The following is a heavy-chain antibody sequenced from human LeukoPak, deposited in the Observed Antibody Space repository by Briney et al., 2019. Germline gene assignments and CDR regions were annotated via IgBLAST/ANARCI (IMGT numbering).Heavy chain of an antibody. Sequence: ASVKVSCKASGGTFSSYAISWVRQAPGQGLEWMGGIIPIFGTANYAQKFQGRDTITTDESTSTAYMELSSLRSEDTTVYYCARGGSSSAFWFDPWGQGTLVTVSS. CDR2: IIPIFGTA. D-gene: IGHD6-6*01. J-gene: IGHJ5*02. V-gene: IGHV1-69*05. CDR3: ARGGSSSAFWFDP. CDR1: GGTFSSYA.